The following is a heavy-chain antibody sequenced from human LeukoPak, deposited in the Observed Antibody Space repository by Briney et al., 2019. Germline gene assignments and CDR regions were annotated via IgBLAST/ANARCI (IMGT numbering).Heavy chain of an antibody. CDR1: GFTFSSYA. CDR3: ARDWGY. Sequence: GGSLRLPCAASGFTFSSYAMSWVRQAPGKGLEWVSAISGSGGNTFFADSVKGRFTISRDNSKNTLYLQMDSLRAEDTAVYYCARDWGYWSQGTLVTVSS. J-gene: IGHJ4*02. V-gene: IGHV3-23*01. D-gene: IGHD7-27*01. CDR2: ISGSGGNT.